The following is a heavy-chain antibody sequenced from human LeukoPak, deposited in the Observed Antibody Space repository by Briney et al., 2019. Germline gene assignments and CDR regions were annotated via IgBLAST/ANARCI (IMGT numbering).Heavy chain of an antibody. J-gene: IGHJ4*02. CDR1: GGSFSGYY. CDR2: INHSGAT. CDR3: AASRRAYETTVTTWSSIYFDH. Sequence: SETLSLTCAVYGGSFSGYYWSWIRQPPGKGLEWIGEINHSGATNYNPSLESRVTISVDTSKNQFSLKLSSVTAADTAVYYCAASRRAYETTVTTWSSIYFDHWGQGTLVTVSS. D-gene: IGHD4-17*01. V-gene: IGHV4-34*01.